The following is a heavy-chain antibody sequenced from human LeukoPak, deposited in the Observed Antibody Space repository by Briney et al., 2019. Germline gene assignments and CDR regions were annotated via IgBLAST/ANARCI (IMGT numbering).Heavy chain of an antibody. D-gene: IGHD6-13*01. CDR2: ISSSSSYI. CDR1: GFTFSSYS. Sequence: PGGSLRLSCAASGFTFSSYSMNWVRQAPGKGLEWVSSISSSSSYIYYADSVKGRFTISRDNAKNSLYLQMNSLRAEDTAVYYCARDATGYSSSWDWGQGTMVTVSS. J-gene: IGHJ3*01. V-gene: IGHV3-21*01. CDR3: ARDATGYSSSWD.